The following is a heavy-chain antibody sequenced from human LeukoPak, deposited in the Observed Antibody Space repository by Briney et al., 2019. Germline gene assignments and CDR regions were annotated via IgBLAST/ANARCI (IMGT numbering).Heavy chain of an antibody. CDR3: TTDLGTYYHGSQRLIPIDY. CDR2: IKRKPVGETT. CDR1: GFTFTNAW. J-gene: IGHJ4*02. Sequence: PGGSLRLSCADSGFTFTNAWMSWVRQAPGKGREWTGRIKRKPVGETTNYAEPVRGRFTISRDDSKSAVYLQMNSLKIEDTAVYYRTTDLGTYYHGSQRLIPIDYWGQGTLVTVSS. D-gene: IGHD3-10*01. V-gene: IGHV3-15*01.